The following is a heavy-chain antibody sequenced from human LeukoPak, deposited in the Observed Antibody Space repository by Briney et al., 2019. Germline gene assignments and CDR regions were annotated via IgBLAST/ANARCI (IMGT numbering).Heavy chain of an antibody. CDR1: GYTFTGYY. V-gene: IGHV1-2*02. CDR2: INPNSGGT. CDR3: ARDTYGSGSYYLP. J-gene: IGHJ5*02. D-gene: IGHD3-10*01. Sequence: GASVKVSCKASGYTFTGYYMHWVRQAPGQGLEWMGWINPNSGGTNYAQKFQGRVTMTRDTSISTAYMELSRLRSDDTAVYYCARDTYGSGSYYLPWGQGTLVTVSS.